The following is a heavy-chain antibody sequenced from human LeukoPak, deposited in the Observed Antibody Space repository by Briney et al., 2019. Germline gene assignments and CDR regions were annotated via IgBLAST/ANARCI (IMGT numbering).Heavy chain of an antibody. CDR2: MNPNSGNT. D-gene: IGHD4-17*01. V-gene: IGHV1-8*01. CDR3: ARSPLDYGDYLVDY. Sequence: ASVKVSCKASGYTFTSYDINWVRQATGQGLEWMGWMNPNSGNTGYAQKLQGRVTMTTDTSTSTAYMELRSLRSDDTAVYYCARSPLDYGDYLVDYWGQGTLVTVSS. J-gene: IGHJ4*02. CDR1: GYTFTSYD.